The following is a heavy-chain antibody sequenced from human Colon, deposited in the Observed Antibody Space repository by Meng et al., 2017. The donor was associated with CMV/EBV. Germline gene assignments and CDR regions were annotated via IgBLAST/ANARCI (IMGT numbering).Heavy chain of an antibody. J-gene: IGHJ4*02. Sequence: GESLKISCAASGFTFSSYAMHWVRQAPGKGLEWVAVISYDGGNKYYADSVKGRFTISRDNSKNTLYLQMNSLRAEDTAVYYCARDSYGFDYWGQGTLVTVSS. CDR3: ARDSYGFDY. V-gene: IGHV3-30-3*01. D-gene: IGHD3-10*01. CDR1: GFTFSSYA. CDR2: ISYDGGNK.